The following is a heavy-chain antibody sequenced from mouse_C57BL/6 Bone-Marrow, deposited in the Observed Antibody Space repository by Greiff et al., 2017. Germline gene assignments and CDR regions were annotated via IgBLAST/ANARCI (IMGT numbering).Heavy chain of an antibody. CDR3: ARSGGYSPYWYFDV. V-gene: IGHV1-20*01. D-gene: IGHD2-3*01. CDR2: INPYNGDT. CDR1: GYTFTDYY. J-gene: IGHJ1*03. Sequence: VQLQQSGPVLVKPGASVKMSCKASGYTFTDYYMNWVKQSHGKSLEWIGRINPYNGDTFYNQKFKGKATLTVDKSSSTAHMELRSLTSEDSAVYYCARSGGYSPYWYFDVWGTGTTVTVSS.